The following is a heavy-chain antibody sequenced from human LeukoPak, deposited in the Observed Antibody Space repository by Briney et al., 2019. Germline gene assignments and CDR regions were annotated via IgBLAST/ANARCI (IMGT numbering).Heavy chain of an antibody. CDR1: GFTFRSYS. CDR3: AREGPYRNYYSSGSYYNIVYYFDY. D-gene: IGHD3-10*01. Sequence: GGSLRLSCAASGFTFRSYSMKWVRQAPGKGLEWVSSISSSSRYIYYADSVKGRFTIPRDNAKNSLYPQMNSLRAEDTAVYYCAREGPYRNYYSSGSYYNIVYYFDYWGQGTLVTVSS. J-gene: IGHJ4*02. V-gene: IGHV3-21*04. CDR2: ISSSSRYI.